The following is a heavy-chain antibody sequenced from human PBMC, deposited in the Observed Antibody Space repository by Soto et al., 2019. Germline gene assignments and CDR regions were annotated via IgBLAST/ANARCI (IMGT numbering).Heavy chain of an antibody. CDR2: IIPIFGTA. D-gene: IGHD5-18*01. Sequence: SSVKVSCKASGGTFSSYAISWVRQAPGQGLEWMGGIIPIFGTANYAQKFQGRVTITADESTSTAYMELSSLRSEDTAVYYCARVSGYSYDSGMDFDIWGQGTMVTVSS. CDR1: GGTFSSYA. V-gene: IGHV1-69*13. CDR3: ARVSGYSYDSGMDFDI. J-gene: IGHJ3*02.